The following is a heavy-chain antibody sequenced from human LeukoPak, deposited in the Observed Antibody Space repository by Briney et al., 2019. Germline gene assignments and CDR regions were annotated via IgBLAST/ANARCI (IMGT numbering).Heavy chain of an antibody. V-gene: IGHV4-59*08. CDR2: IYYSGST. Sequence: SETLSLTRTVSGGSIRSYYWSWIRQPPGKGLEWIGYIYYSGSTNYNPSLKSRVTMSVDTSKNQFSLKLGSVTAADTAVYYCARLSQIVAFDIWGQGTMVTVSS. J-gene: IGHJ3*02. D-gene: IGHD6-6*01. CDR3: ARLSQIVAFDI. CDR1: GGSIRSYY.